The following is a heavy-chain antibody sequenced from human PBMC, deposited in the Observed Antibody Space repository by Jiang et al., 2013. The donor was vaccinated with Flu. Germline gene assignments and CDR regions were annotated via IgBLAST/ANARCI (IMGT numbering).Heavy chain of an antibody. Sequence: SISSGDYYWSWIRQPPGKGLEWIGYIYYSGSTYYNPSLKSRVTISVDTSKNQFSLKLSSVTAADTAVYYCARDYGDYGRNAFDIWGQGTMVTVSS. CDR3: ARDYGDYGRNAFDI. J-gene: IGHJ3*02. CDR2: IYYSGST. D-gene: IGHD4-17*01. V-gene: IGHV4-30-4*01. CDR1: SISSGDYY.